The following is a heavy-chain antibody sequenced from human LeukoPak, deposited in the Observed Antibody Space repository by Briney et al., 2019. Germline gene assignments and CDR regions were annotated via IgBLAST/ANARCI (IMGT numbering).Heavy chain of an antibody. J-gene: IGHJ4*02. Sequence: GASLKISCKGSGSRFTSYWIGWVRQMPRKGLEWMGIIYPGDSDTRYSPPFQGQVTISADKSISTAYLQWSSLKASDTAMYYCARLKIRFLEWLLLDYWGQGTLVTVSS. CDR1: GSRFTSYW. CDR2: IYPGDSDT. D-gene: IGHD3-3*01. V-gene: IGHV5-51*01. CDR3: ARLKIRFLEWLLLDY.